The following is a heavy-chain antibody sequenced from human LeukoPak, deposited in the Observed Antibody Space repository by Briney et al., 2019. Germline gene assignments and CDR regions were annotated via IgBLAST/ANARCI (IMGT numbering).Heavy chain of an antibody. Sequence: GGSLRLACAASGFSVSNNYMNWIRQSHGKGLEWVSVIFGGGDTYYPDSVKGRFTISRDDSKNTLYLQMSSLSAEDTAVYYCAREEIEEVPTLTFNWVATYYSHYMDVWGKGTTVAVSS. CDR3: AREEIEEVPTLTFNWVATYYSHYMDV. D-gene: IGHD5-12*01. J-gene: IGHJ6*03. CDR2: IFGGGDT. V-gene: IGHV3-66*02. CDR1: GFSVSNNY.